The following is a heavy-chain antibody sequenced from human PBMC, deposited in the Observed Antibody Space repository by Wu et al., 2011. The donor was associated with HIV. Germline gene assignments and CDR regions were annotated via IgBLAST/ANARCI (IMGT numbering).Heavy chain of an antibody. CDR3: ARVPPYYDILTDYYRAYYFDY. D-gene: IGHD3-9*01. CDR1: GNTFTSYD. V-gene: IGHV1-8*02. J-gene: IGHJ4*02. CDR2: MNPNSANT. Sequence: QVQLVQSGAEVKKPGASVKVSCQASGNTFTSYDLNWVRQATGQGLEWMGWMNPNSANTGYAQKFQGRVTMTRNTSISTAYMELSSLRSEDTAVYYCARVPPYYDILTDYYRAYYFDYWGQGTLVTVSS.